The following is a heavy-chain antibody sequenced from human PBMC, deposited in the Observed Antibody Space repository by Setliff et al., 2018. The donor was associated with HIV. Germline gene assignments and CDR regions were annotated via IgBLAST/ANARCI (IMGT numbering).Heavy chain of an antibody. CDR2: IKQDASEK. CDR1: GFTFGNNW. D-gene: IGHD6-13*01. Sequence: GGSLRLSCAASGFTFGNNWMSWVRQAPGKGLEWVATIKQDASEKYYVDSVEGRFTISRDNGWNSLFLQMNSLRAEDTAVYYCAKVDLPFLYSTDAEAFDIWGQGTMVTVSS. J-gene: IGHJ3*02. V-gene: IGHV3-7*01. CDR3: AKVDLPFLYSTDAEAFDI.